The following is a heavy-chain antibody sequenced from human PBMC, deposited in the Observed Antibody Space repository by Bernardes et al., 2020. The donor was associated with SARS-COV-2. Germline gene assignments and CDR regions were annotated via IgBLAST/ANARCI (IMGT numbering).Heavy chain of an antibody. D-gene: IGHD3-10*01. CDR1: GGSVNSNNYY. Sequence: SETLSLTCSVSGGSVNSNNYYWTWIRQHPEKGLEYIGYIYYSGSTYSNPSLKSRVIISMDVSKNQFSLELTSVTDADTAIYYCARGALAQKYYYGLDAWGQGTTVIVSS. CDR2: IYYSGST. J-gene: IGHJ6*02. CDR3: ARGALAQKYYYGLDA. V-gene: IGHV4-31*03.